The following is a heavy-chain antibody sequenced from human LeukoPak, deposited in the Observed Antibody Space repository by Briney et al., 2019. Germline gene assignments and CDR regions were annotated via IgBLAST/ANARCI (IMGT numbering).Heavy chain of an antibody. J-gene: IGHJ6*04. Sequence: GGSLRLSCAASGFTFSNYWVSWVRQAPGKGLEWVANIKDDGSGKYYVDSLKGRFTISRDNAKNSLYLQMNSLRAEDTAVYYCAELGITMIGGVWGKGTTVTISS. D-gene: IGHD3-10*02. V-gene: IGHV3-7*01. CDR2: IKDDGSGK. CDR1: GFTFSNYW. CDR3: AELGITMIGGV.